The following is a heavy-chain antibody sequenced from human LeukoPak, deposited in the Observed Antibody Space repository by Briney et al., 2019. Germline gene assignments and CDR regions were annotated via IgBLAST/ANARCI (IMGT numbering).Heavy chain of an antibody. D-gene: IGHD3-22*01. CDR2: IYHSGGT. CDR3: ARATYYYDSSGYWTLEFDFDI. Sequence: SETLSLTCTVSGYSIGSGYYWGWIRQPPGKGLEWIGSIYHSGGTYYNPSLKSRVTISVDTSKNQFSLKLSSVTAADTAVYYCARATYYYDSSGYWTLEFDFDIWGQGTMVTVSS. V-gene: IGHV4-38-2*02. CDR1: GYSIGSGYY. J-gene: IGHJ3*02.